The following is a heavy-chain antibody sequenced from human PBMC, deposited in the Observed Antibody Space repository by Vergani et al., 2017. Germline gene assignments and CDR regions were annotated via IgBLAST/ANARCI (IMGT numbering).Heavy chain of an antibody. CDR1: SFSVSSHY. D-gene: IGHD4-17*01. Sequence: LVESGGGLVQPGGSLRLSCAASSFSVSSHYMTWVRQAPGKGLEWVSTINIGGRTSYADSVKGRLTLTRDDSKNTLHLQMNSLRPEDTAVYYCARGMTTETTDLDGFDSWGEGTMVSDSS. V-gene: IGHV3-66*02. CDR2: INIGGRT. CDR3: ARGMTTETTDLDGFDS. J-gene: IGHJ3*02.